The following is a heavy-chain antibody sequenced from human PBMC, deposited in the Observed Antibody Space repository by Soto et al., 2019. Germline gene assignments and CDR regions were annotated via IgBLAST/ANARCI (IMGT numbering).Heavy chain of an antibody. D-gene: IGHD3-10*01. V-gene: IGHV3-30*03. CDR1: GFTFNSHG. CDR2: ISYDGSDK. CDR3: ARGRSSGTAYYLDY. Sequence: QVQLVESGGGVVQPGRSLRLSCAASGFTFNSHGMYWVRQAPGKGLEWVAVISYDGSDKYYEDSVKGRFTISRDNSKNTLSLKMNSLRGEDTAVYYCARGRSSGTAYYLDYWGQGTLVTVSS. J-gene: IGHJ4*02.